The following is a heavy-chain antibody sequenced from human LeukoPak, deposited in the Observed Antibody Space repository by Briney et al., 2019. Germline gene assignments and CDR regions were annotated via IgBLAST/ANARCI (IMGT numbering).Heavy chain of an antibody. CDR3: ARASSWSHAFDI. D-gene: IGHD6-13*01. CDR2: IKQDGSEK. V-gene: IGHV3-7*03. Sequence: GGSLRLSCAASGFTFSSYAMSWVRQAPGKGLEWVANIKQDGSEKYYVDSVKGRFTISRDNAKNSLYLQMNSLRAEDTAVYYCARASSWSHAFDIWGQGTMVTVSS. CDR1: GFTFSSYA. J-gene: IGHJ3*02.